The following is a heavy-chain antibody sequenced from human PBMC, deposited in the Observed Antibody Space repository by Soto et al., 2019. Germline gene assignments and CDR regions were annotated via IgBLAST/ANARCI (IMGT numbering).Heavy chain of an antibody. CDR3: ARHGEYYYDSSGSSYYYYGMDV. CDR1: GYSFTSYW. V-gene: IGHV5-51*01. CDR2: IYPGDSDT. Sequence: PGESLKISCKGSGYSFTSYWIGWVRQMPGKGLEWMGIIYPGDSDTRYSPSFQGQATISADKSISTAYLQWSSLKASDTAMYYCARHGEYYYDSSGSSYYYYGMDVWGQGTTVTVSS. D-gene: IGHD3-22*01. J-gene: IGHJ6*02.